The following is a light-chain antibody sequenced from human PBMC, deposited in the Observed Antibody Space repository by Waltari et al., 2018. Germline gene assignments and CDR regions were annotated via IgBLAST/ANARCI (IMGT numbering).Light chain of an antibody. J-gene: IGLJ1*01. Sequence: QSALTKPAPVSRSPGQPITSSCTGPSSYVGSYNLFSWYQQHPGKTPKFMLYDGSKRPSGVSNRFSGSNSGNTASLTIAGLQAEDEADYYCCSYAGSSTPYVFGTGTKVTVL. CDR1: SSYVGSYNL. V-gene: IGLV2-23*01. CDR2: DGS. CDR3: CSYAGSSTPYV.